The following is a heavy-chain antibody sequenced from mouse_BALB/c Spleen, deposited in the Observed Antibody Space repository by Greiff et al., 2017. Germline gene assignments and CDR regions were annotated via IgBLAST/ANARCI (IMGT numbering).Heavy chain of an antibody. J-gene: IGHJ3*01. Sequence: VKLQESGAELVRPGSSVKISCKASGYAFSSYWMNWVKQRPGQGLEWIGQIYPGDGDTNYNGKFKGKATLTADKSSSTAYMQLSSLTSEDSAVYFCARRAVVARGFAYWGQGTLVTVSA. CDR3: ARRAVVARGFAY. CDR2: IYPGDGDT. V-gene: IGHV1-80*01. CDR1: GYAFSSYW. D-gene: IGHD1-1*01.